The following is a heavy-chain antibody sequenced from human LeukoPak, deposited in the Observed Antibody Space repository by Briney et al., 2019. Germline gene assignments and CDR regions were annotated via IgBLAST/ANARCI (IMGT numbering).Heavy chain of an antibody. CDR3: ASGLDFDWFYFDY. J-gene: IGHJ4*02. V-gene: IGHV1-2*02. D-gene: IGHD3-9*01. CDR1: GYTFTGYY. Sequence: AASVKVSCKASGYTFTGYYMHWVRQAPGQGLEWMGWINPNSGGTNYAQKFQGRVTMTRDTFISTAYMELSMLRTIGKAVFYCASGLDFDWFYFDYWGQGTLVTVSS. CDR2: INPNSGGT.